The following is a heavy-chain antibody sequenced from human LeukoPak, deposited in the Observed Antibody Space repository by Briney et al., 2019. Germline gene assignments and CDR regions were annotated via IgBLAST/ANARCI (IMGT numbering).Heavy chain of an antibody. Sequence: SETLSLTCTVSGGSISSSSYYWGWIRQPPGKGLEWIGSIYYSGSTYYNQSLKSRFTISVDTSKNPFSLKLSSVTAADTAVYYCARGGNSQAYYDILTGYFCGWFDPWGQGTLVTVSS. CDR2: IYYSGST. CDR3: ARGGNSQAYYDILTGYFCGWFDP. CDR1: GGSISSSSYY. V-gene: IGHV4-39*07. J-gene: IGHJ5*02. D-gene: IGHD3-9*01.